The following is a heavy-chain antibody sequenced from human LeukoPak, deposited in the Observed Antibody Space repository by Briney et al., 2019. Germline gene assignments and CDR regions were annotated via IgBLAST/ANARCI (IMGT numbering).Heavy chain of an antibody. CDR3: ARGGSWFAP. J-gene: IGHJ5*02. CDR2: IKEYGSEK. V-gene: IGHV3-7*01. Sequence: GGSLRLSGVASGFTFSVYWMSWVRQAPGKGLEWVANIKEYGSEKYYVDSVKGRFTISRDNAKNSLYLQMSSLRAEDTAVYYCARGGSWFAPWGQGTLVTVSS. D-gene: IGHD3-10*01. CDR1: GFTFSVYW.